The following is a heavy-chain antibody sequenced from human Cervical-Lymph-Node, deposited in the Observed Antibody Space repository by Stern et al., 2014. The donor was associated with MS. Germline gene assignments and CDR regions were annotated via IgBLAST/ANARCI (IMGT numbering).Heavy chain of an antibody. CDR3: SRHVLGQQLAYGMEV. J-gene: IGHJ6*02. CDR1: GFSFSGSA. V-gene: IGHV3-73*02. CDR2: IRSKDNNYAL. Sequence: EVQLVESGAGLVQPGGSLKLSCAASGFSFSGSAMHWFRQASGQGLEWVGRIRSKDNNYALTYAAPVKGRFTISSDHTQNTAYLQIDSLKTEVSAVYCCSRHVLGQQLAYGMEVWGQGTTGTGSS. D-gene: IGHD6-13*01.